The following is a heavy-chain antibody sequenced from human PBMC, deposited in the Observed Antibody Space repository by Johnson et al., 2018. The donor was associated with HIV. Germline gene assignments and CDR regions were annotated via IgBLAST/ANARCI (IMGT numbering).Heavy chain of an antibody. CDR3: ARDRCSSTSCIDAFDI. J-gene: IGHJ3*02. Sequence: QVQLVESGGGVVQPGGSLRLSCAASGFTFSSYGMHWVRPAPGKGLEWVAFIRYDGSNKSYADSVKGRFTISRDNSKNTLYLQMNSQRAEDTAVYYCARDRCSSTSCIDAFDIWGQGTMVTVSS. D-gene: IGHD2-2*01. V-gene: IGHV3-30*02. CDR1: GFTFSSYG. CDR2: IRYDGSNK.